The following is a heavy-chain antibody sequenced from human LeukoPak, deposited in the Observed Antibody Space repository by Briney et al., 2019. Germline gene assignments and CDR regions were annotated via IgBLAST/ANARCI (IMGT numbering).Heavy chain of an antibody. CDR3: ARLPYSYYYDSSGYYFRYFDY. D-gene: IGHD3-22*01. CDR1: GGSISSSSYY. CDR2: IYYSGST. Sequence: PSETLSLTCTVSGGSISSSSYYWGWTRQPPGKGLEWIGSIYYSGSTYYNPSLKSRVTISVDTSKNQFSLKLSSVTAADTAVYYCARLPYSYYYDSSGYYFRYFDYWGQGTLVTVSS. J-gene: IGHJ4*02. V-gene: IGHV4-39*01.